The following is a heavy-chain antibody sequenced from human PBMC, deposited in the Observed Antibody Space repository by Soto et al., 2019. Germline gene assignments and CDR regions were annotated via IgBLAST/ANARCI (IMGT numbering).Heavy chain of an antibody. V-gene: IGHV4-59*08. J-gene: IGHJ4*02. CDR2: IYYSGST. CDR3: ARQSVGPYGSGSYFEY. D-gene: IGHD3-10*01. Sequence: QVQLQESGPGLVKPSETLSLTCTVSGGSISSYYWSWIRQHPGKGLEWIGYIYYSGSTNYNPSLKSRVTISVDTSKNQFSLKLSSVTAADTAVYYCARQSVGPYGSGSYFEYWGQGTLVTVSS. CDR1: GGSISSYY.